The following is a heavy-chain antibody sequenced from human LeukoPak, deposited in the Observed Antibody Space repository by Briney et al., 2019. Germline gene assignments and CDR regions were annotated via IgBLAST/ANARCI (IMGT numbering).Heavy chain of an antibody. CDR1: GFTFSSYS. Sequence: GGSLRLSCVASGFTFSSYSMTWVRQAPGKGLEWVSSISRSSSYIYYADSVKGRFTISRDNAKNSLFLQMNSLRAEDTAVYYCARVEEATTFNPWGQGTLVTVSS. D-gene: IGHD1-1*01. V-gene: IGHV3-21*01. CDR2: ISRSSSYI. CDR3: ARVEEATTFNP. J-gene: IGHJ5*02.